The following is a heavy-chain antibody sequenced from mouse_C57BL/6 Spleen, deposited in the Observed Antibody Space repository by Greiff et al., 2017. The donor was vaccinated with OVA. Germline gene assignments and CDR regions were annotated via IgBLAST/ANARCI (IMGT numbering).Heavy chain of an antibody. D-gene: IGHD2-5*01. CDR1: GFSFSDYG. Sequence: EVLLVESGGGLVKPGGSLKLSCAVSGFSFSDYGMHWVRQAPEKGLVWVAYISSGSSTIYYADTVKGRFTIARDHAKNTLFLQMTSLRSADTAMYYCARKSNVWYFDVWGTGTTVTVSS. CDR2: ISSGSSTI. J-gene: IGHJ1*03. V-gene: IGHV5-17*01. CDR3: ARKSNVWYFDV.